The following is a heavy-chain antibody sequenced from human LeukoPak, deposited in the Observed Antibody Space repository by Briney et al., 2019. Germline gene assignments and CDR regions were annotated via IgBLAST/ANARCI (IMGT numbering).Heavy chain of an antibody. D-gene: IGHD5-18*01. CDR1: GFTFSSYW. Sequence: GGSLRLSCAASGFTFSSYWMSWVRQAPGKGLEWVANIKQDGSEKYYVDSVKSRFTISRDNAKNSLYLQMNSLRAEDTAVYYCARFEDTAMVRVDYWGQGTLVTVSS. J-gene: IGHJ4*02. V-gene: IGHV3-7*01. CDR3: ARFEDTAMVRVDY. CDR2: IKQDGSEK.